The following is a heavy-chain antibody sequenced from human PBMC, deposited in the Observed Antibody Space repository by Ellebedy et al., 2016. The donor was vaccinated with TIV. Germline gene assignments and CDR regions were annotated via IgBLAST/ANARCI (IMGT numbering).Heavy chain of an antibody. CDR3: ARDGGVYYYDSSGYDY. CDR1: GFTFSSDA. D-gene: IGHD3-22*01. J-gene: IGHJ4*02. Sequence: GGSLRLSCAASGFTFSSDAMHWVRQAPGKGLEWVAVISYDGSNKYYADSVKGRFTISRDNAKNTLYLQMNSLRAEDTAVYYCARDGGVYYYDSSGYDYWGQGTLVTVSS. CDR2: ISYDGSNK. V-gene: IGHV3-30-3*01.